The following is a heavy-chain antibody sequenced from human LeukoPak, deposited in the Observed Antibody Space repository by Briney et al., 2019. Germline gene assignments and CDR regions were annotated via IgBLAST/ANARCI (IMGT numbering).Heavy chain of an antibody. CDR3: ATVRYNWNYFRFDP. D-gene: IGHD1-7*01. Sequence: GASVKVSCKASGYTFTGYYMHWVRQAPGKGLEWMGGFDPEDGETIYAQKFQGRVTMTEDTSTDTAYMELSSLRSEDTAVYYCATVRYNWNYFRFDPWGQGTLVTVSS. V-gene: IGHV1-24*01. CDR1: GYTFTGYY. J-gene: IGHJ5*02. CDR2: FDPEDGET.